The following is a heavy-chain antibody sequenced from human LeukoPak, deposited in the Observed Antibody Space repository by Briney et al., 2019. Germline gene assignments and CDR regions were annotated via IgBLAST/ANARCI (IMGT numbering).Heavy chain of an antibody. V-gene: IGHV1-69*13. CDR2: IIPIFGTA. D-gene: IGHD3-9*01. CDR3: ARPGSHWLTFDN. Sequence: ASVKVSCKASGGTFSSYAISWVRQAPGQGLERMGGIIPIFGTANYAQKFQGRVTITADESTSTAYMELSSLRSEDTAVYYCARPGSHWLTFDNWGQGTLVTVSS. CDR1: GGTFSSYA. J-gene: IGHJ4*02.